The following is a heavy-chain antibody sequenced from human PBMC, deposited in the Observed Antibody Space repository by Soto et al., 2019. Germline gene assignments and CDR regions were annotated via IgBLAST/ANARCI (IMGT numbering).Heavy chain of an antibody. J-gene: IGHJ6*02. D-gene: IGHD3-10*01. V-gene: IGHV1-8*01. CDR1: GYTFTSYD. CDR2: MNPNSGNT. CDR3: ARATRLLWFGELLSHYYYYGMDV. Sequence: ASVKVSCKASGYTFTSYDINWVRQATGQGLEWMGWMNPNSGNTGYAQKFQGRVTMTRNTSISTAYMELSSLRSEDTAVYYCARATRLLWFGELLSHYYYYGMDVWGQGTTVTAP.